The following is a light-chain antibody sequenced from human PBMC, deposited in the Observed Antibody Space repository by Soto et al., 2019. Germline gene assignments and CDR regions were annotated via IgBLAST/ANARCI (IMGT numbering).Light chain of an antibody. J-gene: IGKJ4*01. Sequence: DIVLTQSPATLSLSPGERSTLTCRASQSVSSNLAWYQQKPGQAPRLLIYDASIRATGIPARFSGSVSGTDFTLTISSLEPEDFAVYYCQQRSNWPAFGGGTKVEIK. CDR3: QQRSNWPA. V-gene: IGKV3-11*01. CDR2: DAS. CDR1: QSVSSN.